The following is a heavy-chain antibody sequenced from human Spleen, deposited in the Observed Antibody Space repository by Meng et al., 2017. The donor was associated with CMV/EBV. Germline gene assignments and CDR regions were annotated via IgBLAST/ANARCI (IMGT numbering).Heavy chain of an antibody. CDR1: GYTFAGYY. J-gene: IGHJ3*02. CDR3: ARTYDIVHDPFDI. Sequence: ASVKVSCKASGYTFAGYYIHWLRQAPGEELQWMGWINPDSGGTTYVQKFQGRVSMTRDTSISTAYMELSRLRSDDTALYYCARTYDIVHDPFDIWGQGTMVTVSS. D-gene: IGHD5-12*01. V-gene: IGHV1-2*02. CDR2: INPDSGGT.